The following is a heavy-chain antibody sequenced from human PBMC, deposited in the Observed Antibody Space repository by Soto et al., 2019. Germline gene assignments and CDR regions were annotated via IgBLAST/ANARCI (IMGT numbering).Heavy chain of an antibody. J-gene: IGHJ3*02. Sequence: LRLSCAASGFSFSGKNYLTWVRQAPGKGLEWVSALYSSDGTYYADSVKGRFSVSRDNSKNTFYLQLHSLRPEDTALYFCATWLQREHAFDIWGLGSMVTVSS. V-gene: IGHV3-53*01. CDR1: GFSFSGKNY. D-gene: IGHD1-1*01. CDR2: LYSSDGT. CDR3: ATWLQREHAFDI.